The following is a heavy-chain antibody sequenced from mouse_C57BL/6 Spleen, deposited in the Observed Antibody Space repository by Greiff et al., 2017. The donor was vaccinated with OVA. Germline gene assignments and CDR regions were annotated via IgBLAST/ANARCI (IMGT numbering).Heavy chain of an antibody. Sequence: QVQLKQSGPELVKPGASVKISCKASGYSFTSYYIHWVKQRPGQGLEWIGWIYPGSGNTKYNEKFKGKATLTADTSSSTAYMQLSSLTSEDSAVYYCARGTGGLAYWGQGTTLTVSS. CDR2: IYPGSGNT. V-gene: IGHV1-66*01. J-gene: IGHJ2*01. CDR1: GYSFTSYY. CDR3: ARGTGGLAY. D-gene: IGHD4-1*01.